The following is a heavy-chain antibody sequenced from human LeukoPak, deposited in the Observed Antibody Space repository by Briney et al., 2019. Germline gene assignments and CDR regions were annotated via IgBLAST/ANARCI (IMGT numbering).Heavy chain of an antibody. CDR3: ARGRIAAAGTPYADY. Sequence: GGSLRLSCAASGFTFSSYSMNWVRQAPGKGLECVSSISSSSSYIYYADSVKGRFTISRDNAKNSLYLQMNSLRAEDTAVYYCARGRIAAAGTPYADYWGQGTLVTVSS. CDR1: GFTFSSYS. D-gene: IGHD6-13*01. J-gene: IGHJ4*02. CDR2: ISSSSSYI. V-gene: IGHV3-21*01.